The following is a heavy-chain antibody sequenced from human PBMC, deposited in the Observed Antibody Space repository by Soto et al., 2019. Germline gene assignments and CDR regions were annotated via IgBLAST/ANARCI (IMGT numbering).Heavy chain of an antibody. CDR2: IRQDGSEK. CDR3: ARGCGSPSCPYYRDV. CDR1: GFTFSSYW. D-gene: IGHD1-26*01. V-gene: IGHV3-7*04. Sequence: GGSLRLSCAASGFTFSSYWMSWVRQAPGKGLEWVATIRQDGSEKHYVDSVKGRFTISRDNAKNSLFLQVNSLRAEDTAVYYLARGCGSPSCPYYRDVGGKGTTVTVSS. J-gene: IGHJ6*03.